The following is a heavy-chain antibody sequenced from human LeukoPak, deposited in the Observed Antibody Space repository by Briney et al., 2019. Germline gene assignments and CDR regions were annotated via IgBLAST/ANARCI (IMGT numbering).Heavy chain of an antibody. V-gene: IGHV4-39*01. J-gene: IGHJ5*02. CDR1: GDSISTTGYF. D-gene: IGHD1-14*01. CDR3: AGTGIRNWLDP. CDR2: IFKNGNT. Sequence: SETLSLTCSVFGDSISTTGYFWVWIRQSPGRGLEWIGSIFKNGNTFYNMSLKSRVTISVDTSKNEFYLNLASVTAADTAVYFCAGTGIRNWLDPWGQGILVTVSS.